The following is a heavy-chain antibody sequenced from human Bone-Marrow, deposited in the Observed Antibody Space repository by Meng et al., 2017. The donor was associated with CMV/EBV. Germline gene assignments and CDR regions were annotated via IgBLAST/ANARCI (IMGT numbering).Heavy chain of an antibody. J-gene: IGHJ6*02. Sequence: GGSLRLSCAASGLTFSSYWMHWVRQAPGKGLVWVSRINSDGSSTSYADSVKGRFTISRDNAKNTVYLQMNSLRAEDTAVYYCARDPGDFWSAISGYYYGMDVWGQGTTVTVSS. V-gene: IGHV3-74*01. D-gene: IGHD3-3*01. CDR1: GLTFSSYW. CDR2: INSDGSST. CDR3: ARDPGDFWSAISGYYYGMDV.